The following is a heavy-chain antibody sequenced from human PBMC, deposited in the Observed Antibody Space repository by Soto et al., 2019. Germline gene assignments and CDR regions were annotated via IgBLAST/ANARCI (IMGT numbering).Heavy chain of an antibody. J-gene: IGHJ4*02. Sequence: HVQLVQSGTEVKKPGASVKVSCKFSGYTFTSYGMSWMRQAHGQGLEWMGWISTYNGNTNYAQNLQGRVSMTTDTSTSTAYMELRSLRSDDTAVYYCASRSGTYPYYFDYWGQGTLVTVSS. D-gene: IGHD1-26*01. CDR1: GYTFTSYG. CDR2: ISTYNGNT. CDR3: ASRSGTYPYYFDY. V-gene: IGHV1-18*01.